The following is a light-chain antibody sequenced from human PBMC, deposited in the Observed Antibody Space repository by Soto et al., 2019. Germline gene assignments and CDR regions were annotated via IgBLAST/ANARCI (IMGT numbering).Light chain of an antibody. J-gene: IGKJ1*01. CDR1: QSISSW. CDR2: DAS. CDR3: QQYNSYSKT. V-gene: IGKV1-5*01. Sequence: EIQMTQSPSTMSTSVGDSIPITCRASQSISSWLAWYQQKPGKAPKLLIYDASSLESGVPSRFSGSGSGTEFTLTISSLQPDDFATYYCQQYNSYSKTFGQGTKVDIK.